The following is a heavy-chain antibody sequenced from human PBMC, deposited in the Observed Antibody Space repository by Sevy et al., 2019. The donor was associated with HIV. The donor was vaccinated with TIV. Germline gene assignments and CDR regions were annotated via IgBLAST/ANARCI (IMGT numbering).Heavy chain of an antibody. CDR1: GFTFSSYS. Sequence: GGSLRLSCAASGFTFSSYSMNWVRQAPGKGLEWVSSISASGSDTYYADSMKGRFTISRDNAKNSLSLQMNSLRAEDTAVYYCARLSSGWSFDYWGQGVLVTVSS. CDR3: ARLSSGWSFDY. V-gene: IGHV3-21*01. CDR2: ISASGSDT. D-gene: IGHD6-19*01. J-gene: IGHJ4*02.